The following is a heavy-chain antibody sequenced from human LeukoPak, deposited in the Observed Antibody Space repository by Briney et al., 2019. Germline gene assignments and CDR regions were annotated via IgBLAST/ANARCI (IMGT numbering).Heavy chain of an antibody. CDR3: AKKARWLQLSAFDY. D-gene: IGHD5-24*01. Sequence: QSGGSLRLSCAASGLTFSSYAMSWVRQAPGKGLEWVSAISGSGGSTCYADSVKGRFTISRDNSKNTLYLQMNSLRAEDTAVYYCAKKARWLQLSAFDYWGQGTLVTVSS. V-gene: IGHV3-23*01. CDR2: ISGSGGST. J-gene: IGHJ4*02. CDR1: GLTFSSYA.